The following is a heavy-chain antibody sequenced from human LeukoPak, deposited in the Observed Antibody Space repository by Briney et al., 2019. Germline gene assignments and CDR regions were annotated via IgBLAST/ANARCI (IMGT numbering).Heavy chain of an antibody. V-gene: IGHV3-23*01. CDR3: AKGAEDYVWGSIGF. CDR2: ISGSGSST. D-gene: IGHD3-16*01. Sequence: PGGSLRLSCAASEFTFSNYAMSWVRQAPGKGLEWVSVISGSGSSTYYADSVKGRFAISRDNSKNMLYLQMNSLRAEDSAVYYCAKGAEDYVWGSIGFWGQGILVTVSS. CDR1: EFTFSNYA. J-gene: IGHJ4*02.